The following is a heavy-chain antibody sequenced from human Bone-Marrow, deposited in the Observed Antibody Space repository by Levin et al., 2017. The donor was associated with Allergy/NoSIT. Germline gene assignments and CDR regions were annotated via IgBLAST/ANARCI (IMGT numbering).Heavy chain of an antibody. CDR2: MNPNSGNT. CDR1: GYTFTSYD. J-gene: IGHJ6*02. D-gene: IGHD4-11*01. V-gene: IGHV1-8*01. CDR3: ARLRCSYSNSHYYYYGMDV. Sequence: ASVKVSCKASGYTFTSYDINWVRQATGQGLEWMGWMNPNSGNTGYAQKFQGRVTMTRNTSISTAYMELSSLRSEDTAVYYCARLRCSYSNSHYYYYGMDVWGQGTTVTVSS.